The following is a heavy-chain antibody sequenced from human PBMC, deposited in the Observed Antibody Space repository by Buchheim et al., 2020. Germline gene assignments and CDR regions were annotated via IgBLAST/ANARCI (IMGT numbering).Heavy chain of an antibody. V-gene: IGHV3-23*01. Sequence: EVQVLESGGGLVQPGGSLRLSCAASGFTFSTYAMNWVRQAPGKGLEWVSFISGSGGSTYYADSVKGRFTLSRDTSKNTLYLQMNSLRAEDTAVYYCARVGHGSSWYREYYFDYWGQGTL. CDR1: GFTFSTYA. CDR3: ARVGHGSSWYREYYFDY. CDR2: ISGSGGST. J-gene: IGHJ4*02. D-gene: IGHD6-13*01.